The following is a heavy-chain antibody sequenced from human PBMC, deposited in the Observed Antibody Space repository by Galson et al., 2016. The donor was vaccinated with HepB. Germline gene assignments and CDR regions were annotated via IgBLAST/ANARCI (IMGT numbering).Heavy chain of an antibody. CDR3: ARQGSWFDS. V-gene: IGHV4-31*03. CDR1: GGSISDGGYY. J-gene: IGHJ5*01. CDR2: IYYGGST. Sequence: TLSLTCTVSGGSISDGGYYWSWIRQHPGKGLEWIGYIYYGGSTSYNPSLRSRVTISVDTSKNQFSLKLSSVTAADTAVYYCARQGSWFDSWGQGTLVTVSS.